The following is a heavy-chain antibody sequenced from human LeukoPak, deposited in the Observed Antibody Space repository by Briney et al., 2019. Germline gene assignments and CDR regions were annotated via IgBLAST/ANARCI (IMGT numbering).Heavy chain of an antibody. CDR3: ARKSVAATPRDIVYQYSYMDV. D-gene: IGHD2-15*01. CDR2: ISTNTGNP. J-gene: IGHJ6*03. CDR1: GYTFTSYA. V-gene: IGHV7-4-1*02. Sequence: GASVKVSCKASGYTFTSYAMRWVRQAPGQRLEWMGWISTNTGNPTYAQGFTGRFVFSLDTSVSTAYLQISSLKAEDTAVYYCARKSVAATPRDIVYQYSYMDVWGKGTTVTVSS.